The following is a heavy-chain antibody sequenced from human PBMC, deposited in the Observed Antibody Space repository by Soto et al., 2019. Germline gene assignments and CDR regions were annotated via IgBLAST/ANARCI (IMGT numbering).Heavy chain of an antibody. Sequence: EVQLLESGGGLVQPGGSLRLSCAASGFTFISYAMIWVRQAPGKGLEWVSGISGSGASTFYADSLKGRFTISRDNSKNTLYLQMCSLRAEDTAIYYCAKDKGSLGAGSYGIFDHWGQGTLVTVSS. CDR1: GFTFISYA. V-gene: IGHV3-23*01. J-gene: IGHJ4*02. D-gene: IGHD3-10*01. CDR3: AKDKGSLGAGSYGIFDH. CDR2: ISGSGAST.